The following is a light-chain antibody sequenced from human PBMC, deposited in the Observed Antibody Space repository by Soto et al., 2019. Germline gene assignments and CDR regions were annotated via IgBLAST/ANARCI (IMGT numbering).Light chain of an antibody. J-gene: IGKJ2*01. CDR3: QQYKTYSYA. V-gene: IGKV1-5*03. CDR2: KAS. CDR1: QSINSW. Sequence: DIQMTQSPSTLSASVGDRVTITCRASQSINSWLAWYQQKPGKAPNLLIYKASSLEGGVPSRFSGSGSGTEFTLTISSLQPDDFATYYCQQYKTYSYAFGQGTKVEIK.